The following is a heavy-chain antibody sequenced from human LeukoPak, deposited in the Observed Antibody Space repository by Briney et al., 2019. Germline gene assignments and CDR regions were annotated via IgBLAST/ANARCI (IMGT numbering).Heavy chain of an antibody. J-gene: IGHJ4*02. CDR2: MNPNSGNT. CDR3: ARGRSYDFWSGYSY. Sequence: ASVKVSCKASGYTFTSYDINWVRQATGQGLEWMGWMNPNSGNTGYAQKFQGRVTMTRNTSISTAYMELSSLRSEDTAVYYCARGRSYDFWSGYSYWGQGTLVTVSS. D-gene: IGHD3-3*01. V-gene: IGHV1-8*01. CDR1: GYTFTSYD.